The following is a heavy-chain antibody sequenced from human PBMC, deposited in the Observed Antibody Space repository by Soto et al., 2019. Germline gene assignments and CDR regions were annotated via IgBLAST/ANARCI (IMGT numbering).Heavy chain of an antibody. CDR3: AKDPIGTRGHNSFDP. CDR2: ISGSGGST. CDR1: GFTFSSYA. D-gene: IGHD1-1*01. V-gene: IGHV3-23*01. Sequence: GGSLRLSCAASGFTFSSYAMSWVRQAPGKGLEWVSAISGSGGSTYYADSVKGRFTISRDNSKNTLYLQMNSLRAEDTAVYYCAKDPIGTRGHNSFDPWGQGTLVTVSS. J-gene: IGHJ5*02.